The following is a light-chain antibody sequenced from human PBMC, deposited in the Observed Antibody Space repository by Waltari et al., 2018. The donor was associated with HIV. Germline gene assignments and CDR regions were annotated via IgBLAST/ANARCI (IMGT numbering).Light chain of an antibody. Sequence: SVLTQPPSASGTPGQRVTISCSGDSSNIGSNSVYWYQQLPGTAPKLLIYTNDQRPSVVPDRFSGSNSGTAASLAISGLRSEDEADYYCATWDDDLSTWLFGGGTKLTVL. CDR3: ATWDDDLSTWL. CDR1: SSNIGSNS. V-gene: IGLV1-47*01. CDR2: TND. J-gene: IGLJ3*02.